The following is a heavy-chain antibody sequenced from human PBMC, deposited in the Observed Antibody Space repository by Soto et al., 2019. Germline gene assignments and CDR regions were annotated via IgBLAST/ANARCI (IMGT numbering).Heavy chain of an antibody. J-gene: IGHJ4*02. D-gene: IGHD3-10*01. V-gene: IGHV1-18*01. CDR1: GNTFASHG. CDR3: ARVDPRGVAVVRDY. CDR2: ISGFNGQT. Sequence: QVQLVQSGPEVKKPGASVTVSCKASGNTFASHGFSWVRQAPGQGLEWMGWISGFNGQTNYALKFQGRVTLTTDTSTSTAYMELRSLRADDTAVDFCARVDPRGVAVVRDYWGQGTLVTVSS.